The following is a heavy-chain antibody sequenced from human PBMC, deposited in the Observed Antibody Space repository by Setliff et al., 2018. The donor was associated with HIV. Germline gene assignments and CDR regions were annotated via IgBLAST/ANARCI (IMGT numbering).Heavy chain of an antibody. Sequence: GGSLRLSCVASGFIFSDFWMHWVRQRPGQGPMWISHVINDGSSTAYADSVKGRFTISRDNAKNTLYLQMNSLRAEDTAVYYCARESYSGYGNYFDYWGQGTLVTVSS. CDR1: GFIFSDFW. CDR3: ARESYSGYGNYFDY. CDR2: VINDGSST. J-gene: IGHJ4*02. V-gene: IGHV3-74*01. D-gene: IGHD5-12*01.